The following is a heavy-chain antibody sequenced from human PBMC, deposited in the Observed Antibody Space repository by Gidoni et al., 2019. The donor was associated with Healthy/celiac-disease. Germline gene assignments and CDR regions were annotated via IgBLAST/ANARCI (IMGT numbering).Heavy chain of an antibody. CDR3: ARVNCSGGSCYPLGYFDY. J-gene: IGHJ4*02. CDR1: GGSFSGYS. V-gene: IGHV4-34*01. CDR2: INHSGST. Sequence: QVQLQQWGAGLLKPSATLSLTCAVYGGSFSGYSWNWIRQPPGKGLEWIGEINHSGSTNYNPSLKSRVTISVDTSKNQYPLKLSSVTAADTAVYYCARVNCSGGSCYPLGYFDYWGQGTLVTVSS. D-gene: IGHD2-15*01.